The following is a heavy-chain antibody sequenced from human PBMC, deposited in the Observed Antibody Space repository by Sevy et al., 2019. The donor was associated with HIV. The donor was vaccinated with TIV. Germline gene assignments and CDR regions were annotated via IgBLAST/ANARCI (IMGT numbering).Heavy chain of an antibody. Sequence: SETLSLTCTVSGGSISSYYWSWIRQPAGKGLEWIGHIYSSGSTNYNSSLKSRVTMSVDTSNNQFSLKLSSVTAADTAVYYCARDHPYNGAFNIWGHGTMVTVSS. CDR2: IYSSGST. CDR3: ARDHPYNGAFNI. D-gene: IGHD2-8*01. J-gene: IGHJ3*02. CDR1: GGSISSYY. V-gene: IGHV4-4*07.